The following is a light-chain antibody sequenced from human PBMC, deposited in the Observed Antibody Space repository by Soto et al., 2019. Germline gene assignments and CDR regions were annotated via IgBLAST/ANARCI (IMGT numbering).Light chain of an antibody. CDR1: QGISSY. Sequence: AIRMTQSPSSLSASTGYRVTITCRASQGISSYLAWYQQKPGKAPKLLIYAASTLQSGVPSRFSGSGSGTDFTLTISCLQSEDFATYYCQKYYSYPLTCGGGTKGDIK. CDR2: AAS. J-gene: IGKJ4*01. V-gene: IGKV1-8*01. CDR3: QKYYSYPLT.